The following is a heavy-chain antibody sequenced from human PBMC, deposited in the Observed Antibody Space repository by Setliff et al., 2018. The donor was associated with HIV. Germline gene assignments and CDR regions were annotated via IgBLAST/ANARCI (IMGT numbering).Heavy chain of an antibody. D-gene: IGHD3-16*01. J-gene: IGHJ6*03. CDR2: IKHSGST. CDR1: GGSFSDYY. Sequence: SETLSLTCAVYGGSFSDYYWSWIRQSPGMGLEWIGEIKHSGSTSYSPSLKSRVTISIDTSKNQFSLNLNSMTAADTAVYYCARGRGGDGYYYMDVWGKGTTVTVSS. V-gene: IGHV4-34*01. CDR3: ARGRGGDGYYYMDV.